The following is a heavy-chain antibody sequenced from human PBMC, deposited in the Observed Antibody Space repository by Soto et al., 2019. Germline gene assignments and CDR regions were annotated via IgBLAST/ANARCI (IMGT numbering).Heavy chain of an antibody. V-gene: IGHV3-30*04. CDR3: SRGGMWQQLVRDYFTMDV. J-gene: IGHJ6*02. CDR2: ISYDGSQR. D-gene: IGHD6-13*01. Sequence: GGSLRLCWAAAGVKRNNYAVHWVRQAPGKGLEWVAVISYDGSQRYYADSVKGRFTISRDNSKLYVEMKSLTAEDTAVYHCSRGGMWQQLVRDYFTMDVWGQGTTVTVSS. CDR1: GVKRNNYA.